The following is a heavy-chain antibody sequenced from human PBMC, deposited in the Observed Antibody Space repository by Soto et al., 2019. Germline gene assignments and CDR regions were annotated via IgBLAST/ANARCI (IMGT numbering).Heavy chain of an antibody. CDR1: GGSISSGGYY. Sequence: QVQLQESGPGLVKPSQTLSLTCTVSGGSISSGGYYWSWHRQHPGKGLEWIGYIYYSGSTYYNPSLKSRITRSVATSKNQFSLKLSSVTAADTAVYYCARVIDTVATGGNAFDIWGQGTMVTVSS. D-gene: IGHD5-12*01. J-gene: IGHJ3*02. CDR2: IYYSGST. CDR3: ARVIDTVATGGNAFDI. V-gene: IGHV4-31*03.